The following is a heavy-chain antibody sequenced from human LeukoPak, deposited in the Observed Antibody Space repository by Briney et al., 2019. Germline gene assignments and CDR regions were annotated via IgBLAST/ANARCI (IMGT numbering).Heavy chain of an antibody. Sequence: GGSLRLSCTGSRFTFGDYVISWFREAPGKGLEWVGFVRSKGYGGTTDYAAAVKGRFTISRDDSKSIAYLQMSSLKNEDTAVYFCSGRKWFDYWGQGTLVTVSS. CDR1: RFTFGDYV. V-gene: IGHV3-49*03. J-gene: IGHJ4*02. D-gene: IGHD1-26*01. CDR3: SGRKWFDY. CDR2: VRSKGYGGTT.